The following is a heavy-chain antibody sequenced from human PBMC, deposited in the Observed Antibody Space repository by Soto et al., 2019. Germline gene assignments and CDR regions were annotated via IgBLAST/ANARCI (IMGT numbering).Heavy chain of an antibody. Sequence: QVQLMQSGAEVKKPGASVKVSCKASGYTFAHYGISWVRQAPGQGLEWMGWISGNNGATNYAPKMQGRVTRNIDTSTDTAYMDRRSLTSDDTAVDFFARDLKYFRVLGNWFDSWGQGTPVTGSS. V-gene: IGHV1-18*04. D-gene: IGHD2-2*01. J-gene: IGHJ5*01. CDR2: ISGNNGAT. CDR1: GYTFAHYG. CDR3: ARDLKYFRVLGNWFDS.